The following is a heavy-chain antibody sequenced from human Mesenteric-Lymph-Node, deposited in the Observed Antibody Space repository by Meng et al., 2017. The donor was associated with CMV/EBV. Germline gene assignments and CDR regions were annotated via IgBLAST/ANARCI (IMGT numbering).Heavy chain of an antibody. D-gene: IGHD1-26*01. CDR1: GFTFRNYA. J-gene: IGHJ4*02. V-gene: IGHV3-23*01. CDR3: AKVRLVRGWGFDY. Sequence: GGSLRLSCAASGFTFRNYAMSWVRQALGKGLEWVSTINGDGGRTYFADSVKGRFTISRDNSENTLYLQMNSLRAEDTAVYYCAKVRLVRGWGFDYWGQGTLVTVSS. CDR2: INGDGGRT.